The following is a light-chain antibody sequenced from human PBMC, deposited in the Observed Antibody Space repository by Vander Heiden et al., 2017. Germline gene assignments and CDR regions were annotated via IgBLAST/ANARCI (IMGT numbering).Light chain of an antibody. V-gene: IGLV3-1*01. CDR2: QDS. Sequence: SYELTHPPSLPVSPGPTASTTCSGEKLGDKYACWYQQKPGQSPVLVIYQDSKRPSGIPERFSGSNSGNTATLTISGTQAMDEADYYCQAWDSSTAVFGGGTKLTVL. J-gene: IGLJ2*01. CDR1: KLGDKY. CDR3: QAWDSSTAV.